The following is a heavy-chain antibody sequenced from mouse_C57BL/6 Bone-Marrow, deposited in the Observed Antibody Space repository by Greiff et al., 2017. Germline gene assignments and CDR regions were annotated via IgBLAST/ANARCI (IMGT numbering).Heavy chain of an antibody. J-gene: IGHJ1*03. CDR1: GYTFTSYW. CDR2: IHPNSGST. CDR3: ARGDYDYDGWYCDV. Sequence: VQLQQPGAELVKPGASVKLSCKASGYTFTSYWMHWVKQRPGQGLEWIGMIHPNSGSTNYNEKFKSKATLTVDKSSSTAYMQLSSLTSEDSAVYYCARGDYDYDGWYCDVWGTGTTVTVSS. D-gene: IGHD2-4*01. V-gene: IGHV1-64*01.